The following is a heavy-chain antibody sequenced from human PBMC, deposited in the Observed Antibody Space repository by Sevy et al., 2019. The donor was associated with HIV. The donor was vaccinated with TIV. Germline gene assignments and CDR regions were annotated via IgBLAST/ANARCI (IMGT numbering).Heavy chain of an antibody. V-gene: IGHV3-15*01. J-gene: IGHJ4*02. CDR2: IRSETGGGST. CDR3: AIDHRRDGMIVVAFEK. D-gene: IGHD3-22*01. CDR1: GLSFSNAW. Sequence: GGSLRLSCAASGLSFSNAWMAWVRQAPGKGLEWVGRIRSETGGGSTDFAAFAKGKFTISRDDQKNTLYLQMNSLKTEDTAVYYCAIDHRRDGMIVVAFEKWGLGTLVTVSS.